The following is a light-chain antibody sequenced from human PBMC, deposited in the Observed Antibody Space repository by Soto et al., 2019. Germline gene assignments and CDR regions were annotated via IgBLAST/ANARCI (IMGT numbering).Light chain of an antibody. CDR1: QRGVSS. V-gene: IGKV3-15*01. CDR3: HQYNNWPWP. CDR2: AAA. J-gene: IGKJ1*01. Sequence: EIAMTQTPASLSEYQEERATLSGSAGQRGVSSLAWYQQKPSQDPRLLIYAAATRGTGIPVRFSGSGSETEFTLTIRSLQSEDSALYYCHQYNNWPWPFGEGTKVDIK.